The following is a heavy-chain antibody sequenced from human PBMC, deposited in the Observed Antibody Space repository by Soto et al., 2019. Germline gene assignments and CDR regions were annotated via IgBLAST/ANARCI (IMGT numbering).Heavy chain of an antibody. Sequence: GESLEISCKGSGYTFTNYWIGWVRQMPGKGLEWMGIIFPGDSDTRYSPSFQGQVTISVDKYINTAFLQWSSLKASDSAMYYCAGGRGAGYSSTWYVFDHWGQGTMVTVSS. J-gene: IGHJ4*02. CDR1: GYTFTNYW. V-gene: IGHV5-51*01. CDR3: AGGRGAGYSSTWYVFDH. D-gene: IGHD6-13*01. CDR2: IFPGDSDT.